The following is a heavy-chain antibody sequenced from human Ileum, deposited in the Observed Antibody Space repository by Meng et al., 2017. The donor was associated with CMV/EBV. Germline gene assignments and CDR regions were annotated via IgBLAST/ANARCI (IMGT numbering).Heavy chain of an antibody. J-gene: IGHJ4*02. CDR1: GCPFSTYD. V-gene: IGHV3-30*04. CDR2: ISYDGRDK. CDR3: ARAGLGISSAGINV. D-gene: IGHD6-13*01. Sequence: TSGCPFSTYDVHWGRQAPGKGVEWVAVISYDGRDKRYADSVKGRYTISRDNSMNTLYLQMNSLRVEDTAVFYCARAGLGISSAGINVWGQGTLVTVSS.